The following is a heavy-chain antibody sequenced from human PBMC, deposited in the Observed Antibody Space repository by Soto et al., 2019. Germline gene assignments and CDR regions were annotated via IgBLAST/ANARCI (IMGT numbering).Heavy chain of an antibody. CDR3: AKSRVGAVSPNWFDP. CDR2: ISGSGGST. D-gene: IGHD1-26*01. CDR1: GFTFSSYA. J-gene: IGHJ5*02. V-gene: IGHV3-23*01. Sequence: GGSLRLSCAASGFTFSSYAMSWVRQAPGKGLEWVSAISGSGGSTYYADSVKGRFTISRDNSKNTLYLQMNSLRAEDTAVYHCAKSRVGAVSPNWFDPWGQGTLVTVSS.